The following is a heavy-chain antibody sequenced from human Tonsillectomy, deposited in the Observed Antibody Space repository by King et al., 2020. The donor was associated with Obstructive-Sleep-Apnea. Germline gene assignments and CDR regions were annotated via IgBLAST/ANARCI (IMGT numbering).Heavy chain of an antibody. CDR2: IDYSGST. Sequence: VQLQESGPGLVKPSETLSLTCTVSGGSISSYSWSWFRQPPGKGLEWIGYIDYSGSTNYNPSLKSRVTISVDTSKNQFSLKLSSVTAADTAVYYCARASLGFSVDVWGQGTTVTVSS. CDR1: GGSISSYS. J-gene: IGHJ6*02. D-gene: IGHD3-10*01. CDR3: ARASLGFSVDV. V-gene: IGHV4-59*01.